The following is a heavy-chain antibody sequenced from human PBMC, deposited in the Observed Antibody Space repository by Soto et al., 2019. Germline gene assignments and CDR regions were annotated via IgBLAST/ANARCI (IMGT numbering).Heavy chain of an antibody. CDR2: IIPIFGTA. J-gene: IGHJ4*02. V-gene: IGHV1-69*06. D-gene: IGHD1-26*01. CDR1: GGTFSSYA. Sequence: SVKVSCKSSGGTFSSYAIIWVRQAPGQGLEWMGGIIPIFGTANYAQKFQGRVTITADKSTSTAYMELSSLRSEDTAVYYCARGYESGGSYHQRYYFDYWGQGTLVTV. CDR3: ARGYESGGSYHQRYYFDY.